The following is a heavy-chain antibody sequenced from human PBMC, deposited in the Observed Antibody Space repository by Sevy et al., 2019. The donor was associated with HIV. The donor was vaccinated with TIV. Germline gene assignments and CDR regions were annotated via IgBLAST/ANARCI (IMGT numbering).Heavy chain of an antibody. CDR1: GFTFSSYD. Sequence: GGSLRLSCAASGFTFSSYDMSWVRQAPGKGLEWVSGIRGSGGGTYYADSVKGRFSISRDNSRNTLYLQMNSLRAEDTAVYYCAKDRIWELGDSDVWGQGTMVTVSS. J-gene: IGHJ3*01. CDR2: IRGSGGGT. CDR3: AKDRIWELGDSDV. D-gene: IGHD1-26*01. V-gene: IGHV3-23*01.